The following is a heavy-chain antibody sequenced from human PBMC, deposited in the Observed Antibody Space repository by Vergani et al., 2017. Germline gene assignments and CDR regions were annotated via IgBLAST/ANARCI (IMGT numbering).Heavy chain of an antibody. CDR2: IHYSENT. Sequence: QVQLQESGPGLVKSSETLSLTCSVSFDSIRNLYCNWTRQPPGKGLEWIGSIHYSENTNYNPSLKTRVTISVDTSKNQFSLTLTSVTAADTAVYYCASDTHSGQSADRWGQGILVTVTS. D-gene: IGHD5-12*01. J-gene: IGHJ5*02. CDR3: ASDTHSGQSADR. CDR1: FDSIRNLY. V-gene: IGHV4-59*11.